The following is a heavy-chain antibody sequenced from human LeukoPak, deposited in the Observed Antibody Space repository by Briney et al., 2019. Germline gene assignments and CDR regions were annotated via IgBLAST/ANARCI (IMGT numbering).Heavy chain of an antibody. D-gene: IGHD5-18*01. CDR1: GFNMRNYW. J-gene: IGHJ6*02. CDR3: ARGRFNYGWGMDV. CDR2: IKQGESER. Sequence: GGSLRLSCAGSGFNMRNYWMRWVGQARGKGGEGVANIKQGESERFYVDSVKDRFISCRENAENSVDLQMNTLRHQDTPVYYCARGRFNYGWGMDVWGQGTTVTVSS. V-gene: IGHV3-7*01.